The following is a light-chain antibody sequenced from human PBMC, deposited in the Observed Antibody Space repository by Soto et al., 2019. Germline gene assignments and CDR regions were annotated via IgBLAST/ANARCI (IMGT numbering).Light chain of an antibody. CDR3: HQRSSWPLT. Sequence: EIVLTQPPATLSLSPGERATLSCRASQNVSTFFAWYQQKPGQAPRLLIYDVSNRATGFPARFSGSGSGTDFTLTISSLEPEDSAVYYCHQRSSWPLTFGGGTKVEIK. CDR2: DVS. CDR1: QNVSTF. V-gene: IGKV3-11*01. J-gene: IGKJ4*01.